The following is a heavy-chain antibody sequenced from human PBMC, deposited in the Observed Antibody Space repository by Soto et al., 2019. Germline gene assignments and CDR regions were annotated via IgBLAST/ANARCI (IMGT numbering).Heavy chain of an antibody. CDR3: ARAGDPGGVGSGTVIDDAFDI. J-gene: IGHJ3*02. D-gene: IGHD3-3*01. Sequence: KQSPTLSLTCAISGDSVSSNSAAWNWIRQSPSRGLEWLGRTYYRSKWYNDYAVSVKSRITINPDTSKNQFSLQLNSVTPEDTAVYYCARAGDPGGVGSGTVIDDAFDIWGQGTMVTVSS. CDR2: TYYRSKWYN. V-gene: IGHV6-1*01. CDR1: GDSVSSNSAA.